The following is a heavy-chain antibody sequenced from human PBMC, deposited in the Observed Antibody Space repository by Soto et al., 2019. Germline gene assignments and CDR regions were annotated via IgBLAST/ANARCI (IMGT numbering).Heavy chain of an antibody. CDR2: IYPGDSDT. D-gene: IGHD6-13*01. V-gene: IGHV5-51*01. CDR1: GYSFTTNW. CDR3: ARHSGVAEDGTD. Sequence: GESLKISCQCSGYSFTTNWIGWVRQMPGKGLEWMGVIYPGDSDTRYSPSFQGQVAISADKSINTAYLQWSSLKASDTAMYYCARHSGVAEDGTDWGQGTLVTVSS. J-gene: IGHJ1*01.